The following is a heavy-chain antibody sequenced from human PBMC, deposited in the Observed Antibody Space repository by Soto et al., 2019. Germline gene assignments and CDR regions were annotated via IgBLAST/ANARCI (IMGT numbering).Heavy chain of an antibody. CDR1: GFTFSSYA. CDR2: ISGSGGST. J-gene: IGHJ4*02. D-gene: IGHD3-16*02. CDR3: AKGAGKDYDYIWGSYRPIYYFDX. Sequence: GGSLRLSCAASGFTFSSYAMSWVRQAPGKGLEWVSAISGSGGSTYYADSVKGRFTISRDNSKNTLYLQMNSLRAEDTAVYYCAKGAGKDYDYIWGSYRPIYYFDXWGQGTLVTVSS. V-gene: IGHV3-23*01.